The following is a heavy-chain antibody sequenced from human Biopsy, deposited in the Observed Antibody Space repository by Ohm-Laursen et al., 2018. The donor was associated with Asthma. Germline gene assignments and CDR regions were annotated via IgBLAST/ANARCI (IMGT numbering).Heavy chain of an antibody. V-gene: IGHV3-30-3*01. CDR3: AREGVAGTHIED. Sequence: SLRLSCTASRFTYEMHWVRQAPGKGLEWVAVISYDGSSIYYADSVKGRFTISRDNSKNTLSLQINSLTAEDTAVYYCAREGVAGTHIEDWGQGTLVTVSS. CDR2: ISYDGSSI. D-gene: IGHD6-19*01. CDR1: RFTYE. J-gene: IGHJ4*02.